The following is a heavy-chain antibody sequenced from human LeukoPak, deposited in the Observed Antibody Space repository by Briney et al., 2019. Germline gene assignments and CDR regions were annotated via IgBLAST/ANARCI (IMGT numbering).Heavy chain of an antibody. CDR2: IYYSGST. D-gene: IGHD4-17*01. V-gene: IGHV4-31*03. CDR3: ARKDDYGDYLNWFDP. Sequence: PSQTLSLTCTASGGSISSGGYYWSWIRQHPGKGLEWIGYIYYSGSTNYNPSLKSRVTISVDTSKNQFSLKLSSVTAADTAVYYCARKDDYGDYLNWFDPWGQGTLVTVSS. J-gene: IGHJ5*02. CDR1: GGSISSGGYY.